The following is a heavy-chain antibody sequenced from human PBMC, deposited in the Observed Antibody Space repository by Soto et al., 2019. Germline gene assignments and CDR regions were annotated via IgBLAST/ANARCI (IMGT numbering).Heavy chain of an antibody. CDR3: STRAYDSNGYYRFDP. V-gene: IGHV1-46*02. CDR2: INPSGDST. D-gene: IGHD3-22*01. Sequence: ASVKVSCKAAGYTFNAYSMHWVRQAPGQGLEWMGMINPSGDSTTYAQNFQGRVTISLDTSKNQFSLTLSAVTAADTAMYYCSTRAYDSNGYYRFDPWGQGTLVTVSS. J-gene: IGHJ5*01. CDR1: GYTFNAYS.